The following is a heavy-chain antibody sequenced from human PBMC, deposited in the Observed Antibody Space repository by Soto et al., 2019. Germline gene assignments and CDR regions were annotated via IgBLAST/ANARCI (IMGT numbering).Heavy chain of an antibody. CDR3: ARVGRGYSSAPRYYFDY. Sequence: QVQLVQSGSEVKKPGSSVKVSCKASGGSFSSNPISWVRQAPGQGLEWMAGIIPIFATVHYAQKFQGRVTITADESTSTAYMELTSLRSEDTAVYFCARVGRGYSSAPRYYFDYLGQGTLVTVS. CDR2: IIPIFATV. V-gene: IGHV1-69*01. J-gene: IGHJ4*02. CDR1: GGSFSSNP. D-gene: IGHD5-18*01.